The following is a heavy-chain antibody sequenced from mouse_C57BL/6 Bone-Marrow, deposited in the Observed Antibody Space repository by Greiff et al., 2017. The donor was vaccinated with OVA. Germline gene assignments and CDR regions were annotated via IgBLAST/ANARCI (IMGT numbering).Heavy chain of an antibody. D-gene: IGHD4-1*01. J-gene: IGHJ1*03. CDR2: IRLKSDNYAT. CDR1: GFTFSNYW. CDR3: TELTGWYFDV. V-gene: IGHV6-3*01. Sequence: EVKVEESGGGLVQPGGSMKLSCVASGFTFSNYWMNWVRQSPEKGLEWVAQIRLKSDNYATHYAESVKGRFTISRYDSKSSVYLQMNNLRAEDTGIYYCTELTGWYFDVWGTGTTVTVSS.